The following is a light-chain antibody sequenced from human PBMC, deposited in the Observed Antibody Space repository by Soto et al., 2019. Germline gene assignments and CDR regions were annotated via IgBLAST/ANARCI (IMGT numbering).Light chain of an antibody. Sequence: IVLTQSPGTLSLSPGERATLSCRASQTVGNNYLAWYQQKPGQTPRLLIHGASNRATGIPDRISGSGSGTDFTLFINRLEAEDFAVYYCQQYASSPLTFGGGTKVEIK. CDR2: GAS. CDR3: QQYASSPLT. CDR1: QTVGNNY. V-gene: IGKV3-20*01. J-gene: IGKJ4*01.